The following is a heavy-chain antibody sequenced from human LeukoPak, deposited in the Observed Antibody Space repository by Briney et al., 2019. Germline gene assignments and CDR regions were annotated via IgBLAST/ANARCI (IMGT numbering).Heavy chain of an antibody. V-gene: IGHV4-38-2*02. CDR2: IYYSGNT. CDR1: GYSLTNGYY. Sequence: SETLSLTCTVSGYSLTNGYYWGWIRQPPGKGLEWIGSIYYSGNTYYNPSLMSRVTISVDTSKNQFSLNLSSVTAADTAVYYCARVLFTEEDAFDSWGQGTMVTVSS. CDR3: ARVLFTEEDAFDS. J-gene: IGHJ3*02.